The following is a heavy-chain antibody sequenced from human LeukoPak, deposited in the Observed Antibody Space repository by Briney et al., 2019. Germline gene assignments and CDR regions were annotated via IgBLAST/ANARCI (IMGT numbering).Heavy chain of an antibody. CDR2: IYTGGDT. CDR1: GFTFSRYT. CDR3: AREERYYFNY. J-gene: IGHJ4*02. D-gene: IGHD1-1*01. Sequence: GGSLRLSCAASGFTFSRYTMNWVRQAPGEGLEWVSVIYTGGDTYYADSVKGRFTISRDTSKNTLYLQMNSLRAEDTAVYYCAREERYYFNYWGQGTLVTVSS. V-gene: IGHV3-53*01.